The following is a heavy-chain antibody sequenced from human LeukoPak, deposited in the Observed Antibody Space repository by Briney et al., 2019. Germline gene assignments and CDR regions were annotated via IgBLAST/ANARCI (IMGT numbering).Heavy chain of an antibody. J-gene: IGHJ1*01. CDR1: GFTFSDYW. D-gene: IGHD6-19*01. CDR3: ARADGVGVATPYFQH. V-gene: IGHV3-7*01. CDR2: INQDGSEK. Sequence: AGTLRLSCAASGFTFSDYWMSWVRQAPGKGLEWVANINQDGSEKHYLDSVRGRFTISRDNAKNSLYLQMNSLRAEDTAVYYCARADGVGVATPYFQHWGQGTLVTVSS.